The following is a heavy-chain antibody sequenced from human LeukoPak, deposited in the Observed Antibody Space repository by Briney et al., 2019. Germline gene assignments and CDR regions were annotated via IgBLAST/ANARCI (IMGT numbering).Heavy chain of an antibody. V-gene: IGHV3-23*01. D-gene: IGHD6-6*01. CDR3: AQSTSSSLVGDY. CDR2: ISGIARSP. Sequence: QPGGSLRLSCAASGFTFSSYWMQWVRQATGKGLEFVSAISGIARSPYYAPSVKGLFTFSRHNSKNPLHVQMNSLRAEDTAVYYCAQSTSSSLVGDYWGQGTLVTVSS. J-gene: IGHJ4*02. CDR1: GFTFSSYW.